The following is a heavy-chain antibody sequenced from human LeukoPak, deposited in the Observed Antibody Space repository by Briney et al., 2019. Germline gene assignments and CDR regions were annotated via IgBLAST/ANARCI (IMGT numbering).Heavy chain of an antibody. CDR2: ISSSSSYI. V-gene: IGHV3-11*06. D-gene: IGHD6-13*01. CDR1: GFTFSDYY. Sequence: GGSLRLSCAASGFTFSDYYMSWIRQAPGKGLEGVSYISSSSSYIYYADSVKGRFTISRDNAKNSLYLQMNSLRAEDTAVYYCAREMEGQQLVSPMPSGAFDIWGQGTMVTVSS. CDR3: AREMEGQQLVSPMPSGAFDI. J-gene: IGHJ3*02.